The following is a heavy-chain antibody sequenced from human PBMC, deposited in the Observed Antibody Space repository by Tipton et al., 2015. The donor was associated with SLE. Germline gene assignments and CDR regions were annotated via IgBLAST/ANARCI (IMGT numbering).Heavy chain of an antibody. CDR2: IYPGDSDT. Sequence: QLVQSGAEVKKPGESLKISCKGSGYSFSNYWIDWVRQLPGKGLEWMGIIYPGDSDTRYSPSFQGQVTISADKSISTAYLQWSSLKASDTAIYFCARRMGMVVAPDYWGQGTLVTVPS. J-gene: IGHJ4*02. CDR3: ARRMGMVVAPDY. CDR1: GYSFSNYW. D-gene: IGHD2-21*01. V-gene: IGHV5-51*03.